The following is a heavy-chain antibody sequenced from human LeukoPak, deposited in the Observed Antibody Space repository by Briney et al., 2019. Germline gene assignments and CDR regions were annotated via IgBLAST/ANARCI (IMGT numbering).Heavy chain of an antibody. J-gene: IGHJ4*02. D-gene: IGHD5-12*01. CDR1: VGSISVYF. CDR3: AREPTSGREPTSGRPLDY. V-gene: IGHV4-4*07. CDR2: IYSSGSN. Sequence: SETLSLTCTVSVGSISVYFWSCSWEPAGKRLERIGRIYSSGSNNYNPSLKSRVTMSLDTSKNHLSLNLSSVTAADTAVYYCAREPTSGREPTSGRPLDYWGQGTLVTVSS.